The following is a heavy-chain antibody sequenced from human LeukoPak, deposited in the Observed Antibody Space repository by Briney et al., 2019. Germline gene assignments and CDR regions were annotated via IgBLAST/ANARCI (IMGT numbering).Heavy chain of an antibody. D-gene: IGHD1-1*01. V-gene: IGHV1-69*04. CDR1: GGTFSSYA. J-gene: IGHJ4*02. CDR2: IIPILGIA. CDR3: ARVPIGFAVQLERRGDY. Sequence: SVKVSCKASGGTFSSYAISWVRQAPGQGLEWMGRIIPILGIANYAQKFQGRVTITADKSTSTAYMKLSSLRSEDTAVYYCARVPIGFAVQLERRGDYWGQGTLVTVSS.